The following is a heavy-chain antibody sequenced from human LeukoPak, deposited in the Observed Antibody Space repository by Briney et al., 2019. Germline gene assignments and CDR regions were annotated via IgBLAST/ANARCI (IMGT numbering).Heavy chain of an antibody. Sequence: PGGSLRLSCAASGFTFSSYAMHWVRQAPGKGLEWVAVISYDGSNKYYADSVKGRFTISRDNAKNSLYLQMNSLRAEDTAVYYCARAVITMAPTYYFDYWGQGTLVTVSS. CDR3: ARAVITMAPTYYFDY. CDR1: GFTFSSYA. J-gene: IGHJ4*02. D-gene: IGHD4-23*01. CDR2: ISYDGSNK. V-gene: IGHV3-30-3*01.